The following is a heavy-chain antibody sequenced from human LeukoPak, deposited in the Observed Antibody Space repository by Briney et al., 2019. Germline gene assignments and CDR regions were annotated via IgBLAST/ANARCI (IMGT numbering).Heavy chain of an antibody. D-gene: IGHD4-11*01. V-gene: IGHV1-18*01. CDR2: ISAYNGNT. CDR1: GYTFTSYG. CDR3: ARDREYSNYADYYYGMDV. J-gene: IGHJ6*02. Sequence: ASVSVSCKASGYTFTSYGISWVRQAPGQGLEWMGWISAYNGNTNYAQKLQGRVTMTTDTSTSTAYMELRSLRSDDTAVYYCARDREYSNYADYYYGMDVWGQGTTVSVSS.